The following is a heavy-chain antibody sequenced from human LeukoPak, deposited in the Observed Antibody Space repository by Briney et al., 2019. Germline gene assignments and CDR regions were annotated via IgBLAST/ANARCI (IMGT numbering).Heavy chain of an antibody. CDR3: ARGGLSWVTANPVHYDY. V-gene: IGHV3-33*01. Sequence: GGSLRLSCAASGFTFSSYGMHWVRQAPGKGLEWVAVIWYDGSNKYYADSVKGRFTISRDNSKNTLYLQMNSLRAEDTAVYYCARGGLSWVTANPVHYDYWGQGTLVTVSS. D-gene: IGHD2-21*02. J-gene: IGHJ4*02. CDR2: IWYDGSNK. CDR1: GFTFSSYG.